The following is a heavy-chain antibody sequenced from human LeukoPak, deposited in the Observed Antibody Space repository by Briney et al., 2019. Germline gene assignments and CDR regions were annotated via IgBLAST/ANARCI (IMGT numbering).Heavy chain of an antibody. CDR1: GFTFRSYG. Sequence: GGSLRLSCAASGFTFRSYGVHWVRQAPGKGLEWVAIIWYDGSNKYYADSVKGRFTISRDDSKKTLYLQMNSLRAEDTAVYYCATAHGLAAIDYWGLGTLVTVSS. CDR3: ATAHGLAAIDY. CDR2: IWYDGSNK. J-gene: IGHJ4*02. D-gene: IGHD1-26*01. V-gene: IGHV3-33*01.